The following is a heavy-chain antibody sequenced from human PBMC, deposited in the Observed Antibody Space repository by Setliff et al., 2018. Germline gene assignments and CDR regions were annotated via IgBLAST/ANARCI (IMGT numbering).Heavy chain of an antibody. V-gene: IGHV1-18*01. Sequence: ASVKVSCKASGYSFSSYGIAWVRQAPGQGLEWMGWISAYNGNTKYAQKFQGRVTTTTDTSTSTVYMELRSLTSDDTAVYYCARAPLTYYYDSSGYYFEYFQHW. CDR3: ARAPLTYYYDSSGYYFEYFQH. J-gene: IGHJ1*01. D-gene: IGHD3-22*01. CDR2: ISAYNGNT. CDR1: GYSFSSYG.